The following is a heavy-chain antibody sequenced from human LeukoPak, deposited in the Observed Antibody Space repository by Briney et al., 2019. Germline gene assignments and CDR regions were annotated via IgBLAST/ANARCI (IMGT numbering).Heavy chain of an antibody. J-gene: IGHJ4*02. CDR2: IYYSGST. V-gene: IGHV4-59*08. CDR1: GGSISSYY. Sequence: SETLSLTCTVSGGSISSYYWSWIRQPPGKGLEWIGYIYYSGSTNYNPSLKSRVTISVDTSKNQFSLRLSSVTAADTAVYYCARLHSTHSSNSWGQGTLVTVSS. D-gene: IGHD6-13*01. CDR3: ARLHSTHSSNS.